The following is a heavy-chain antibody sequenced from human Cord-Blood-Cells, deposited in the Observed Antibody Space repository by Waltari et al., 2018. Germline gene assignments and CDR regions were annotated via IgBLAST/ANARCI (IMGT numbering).Heavy chain of an antibody. Sequence: QVQLVESGGGVVQHGRSLRLSCAASGFTFSIYAMHWVRQAPGKGLEWVAVISYDGSNKYYADSVKGRFTISRDNSKNTLYLQMNSLRAEDTAVYYCARGGQYGSGSYFDYWGQGTLVTVSS. CDR2: ISYDGSNK. CDR1: GFTFSIYA. CDR3: ARGGQYGSGSYFDY. V-gene: IGHV3-30-3*01. J-gene: IGHJ4*02. D-gene: IGHD3-10*01.